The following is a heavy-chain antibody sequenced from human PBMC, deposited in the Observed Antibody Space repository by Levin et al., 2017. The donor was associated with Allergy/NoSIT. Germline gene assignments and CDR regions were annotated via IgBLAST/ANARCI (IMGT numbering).Heavy chain of an antibody. CDR2: IYYSGTT. Sequence: SETLSLTCTVSGDSVSSSSHYWSWVRQPPGKGLEWIGYIYYSGTTKYNPSLKSRVTMSVDRSTNQFSLKLSSVTAADTAVYYCMSRYCTGGVCPLDYWGQGTLVTVSS. V-gene: IGHV4-61*01. CDR1: GDSVSSSSHY. D-gene: IGHD2-8*02. CDR3: MSRYCTGGVCPLDY. J-gene: IGHJ4*02.